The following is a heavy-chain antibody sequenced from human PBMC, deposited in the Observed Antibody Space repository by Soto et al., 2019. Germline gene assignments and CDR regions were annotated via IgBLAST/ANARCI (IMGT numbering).Heavy chain of an antibody. Sequence: QVQLVESGGGVVQPVRSLRLSCAASGFPFTSYGMHWVREGPDKGLEWLAIISYDGSDKYYADSVKGRFTISRDNSKNTRYLQMNSLRPEDTALYYCVGGQYYFDYRGQGTLVIVSS. CDR3: VGGQYYFDY. CDR1: GFPFTSYG. J-gene: IGHJ4*02. CDR2: ISYDGSDK. V-gene: IGHV3-30*03. D-gene: IGHD3-10*01.